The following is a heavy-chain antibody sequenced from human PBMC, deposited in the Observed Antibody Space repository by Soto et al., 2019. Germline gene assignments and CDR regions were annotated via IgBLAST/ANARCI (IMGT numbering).Heavy chain of an antibody. Sequence: GASVKVSCKASGGTFSSYAISWLRQAPGQGLEWMGGIIPIFGTANYAQKFQGRVTITADESTSTAYMELSSLRSEDTAVYYCAREFMASTYYYYYGMDVWGQGTTVTVSS. J-gene: IGHJ6*02. CDR1: GGTFSSYA. CDR2: IIPIFGTA. V-gene: IGHV1-69*13. CDR3: AREFMASTYYYYYGMDV.